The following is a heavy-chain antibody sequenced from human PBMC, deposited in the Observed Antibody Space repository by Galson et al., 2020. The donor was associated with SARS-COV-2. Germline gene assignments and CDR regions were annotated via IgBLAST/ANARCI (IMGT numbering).Heavy chain of an antibody. D-gene: IGHD6-13*01. Sequence: GGSLRLSCAASGFTFSSYGMHWVRQAPGKGLEWVAVIWSDGSNKYYADSVKGRFTISRDNSKNTLYLQMNSLRAEDTAVYYCAKGIAAAGTWNYWGQGTLVTVSS. J-gene: IGHJ4*02. CDR1: GFTFSSYG. V-gene: IGHV3-33*06. CDR2: IWSDGSNK. CDR3: AKGIAAAGTWNY.